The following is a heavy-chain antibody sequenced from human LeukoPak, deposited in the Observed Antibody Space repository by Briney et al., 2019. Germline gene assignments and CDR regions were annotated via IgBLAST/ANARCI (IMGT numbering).Heavy chain of an antibody. V-gene: IGHV1-69*01. CDR3: AGRCFDWLLYSRSDAFDI. CDR1: GGTFSSYA. D-gene: IGHD3-9*01. Sequence: RASVKVSCKASGGTFSSYAISWVRQAPGQGLEWMGGIIPIFGTANYAQKFQGRVTITADESTSTAYMEPSSLRSEDTAVYYCAGRCFDWLLYSRSDAFDIWGQGTMVTVSS. J-gene: IGHJ3*02. CDR2: IIPIFGTA.